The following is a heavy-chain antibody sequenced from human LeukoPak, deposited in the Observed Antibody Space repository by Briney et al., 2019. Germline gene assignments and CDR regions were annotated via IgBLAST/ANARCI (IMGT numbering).Heavy chain of an antibody. V-gene: IGHV1-8*03. CDR1: GYTFTSYD. CDR3: ARGRSHDAFDI. J-gene: IGHJ3*02. Sequence: AAVKVSCKASGYTFTSYDINWVRQATGQGLEWMGWMNPNSGNTGYAQKFQGRVTITRNTSISTAYMELSSLRSEDTAVYYCARGRSHDAFDIWGQGTMVTVSS. CDR2: MNPNSGNT.